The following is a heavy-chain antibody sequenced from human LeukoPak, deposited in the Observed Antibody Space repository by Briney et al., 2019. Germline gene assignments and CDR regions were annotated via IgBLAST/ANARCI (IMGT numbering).Heavy chain of an antibody. V-gene: IGHV4-59*01. D-gene: IGHD6-13*01. CDR1: GGSISGYY. CDR2: SYSSGST. J-gene: IGHJ5*02. CDR3: VRGKAAAGAIWFDP. Sequence: SETLSLTCTVSGGSISGYYWTWIRQPPGKGLDWIWFSYSSGSTSYKPSLHSRITISVDTSKHQFSLNLSSVTAADTAVYYCVRGKAAAGAIWFDPWGQGTMVTVSS.